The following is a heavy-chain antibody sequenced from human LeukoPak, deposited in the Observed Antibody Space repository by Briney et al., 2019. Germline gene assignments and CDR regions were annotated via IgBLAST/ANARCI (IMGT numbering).Heavy chain of an antibody. CDR2: IIPIFGTA. D-gene: IGHD6-13*01. Sequence: ASVKVSCKASGGTFSSYAISWVRPAPGQGLEWMGGIIPIFGTANYAQKFQGRVTITADESTSTAYMELSSLRSEDTAVYYCAREVSSWGYFDYWGQGTLVTVSS. V-gene: IGHV1-69*01. CDR3: AREVSSWGYFDY. CDR1: GGTFSSYA. J-gene: IGHJ4*02.